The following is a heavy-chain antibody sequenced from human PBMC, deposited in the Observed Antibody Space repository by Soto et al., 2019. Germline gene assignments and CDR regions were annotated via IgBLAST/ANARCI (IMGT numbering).Heavy chain of an antibody. CDR1: GGSFSGYY. J-gene: IGHJ5*02. D-gene: IGHD3-10*01. CDR2: INHSGIT. V-gene: IGHV4-34*01. Sequence: SETLSLTSAVYGGSFSGYYWSWIRQPPGKGLEWIGEINHSGITNYNPSLQSRVTISVDTSKNQFSLKTSSVTAADTAVYYCARGLAEGFEGVWFGEIYNWFDPWGQGTLVTVSS. CDR3: ARGLAEGFEGVWFGEIYNWFDP.